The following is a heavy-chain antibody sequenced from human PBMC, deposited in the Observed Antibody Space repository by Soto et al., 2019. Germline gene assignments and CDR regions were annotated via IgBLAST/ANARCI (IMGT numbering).Heavy chain of an antibody. J-gene: IGHJ6*04. V-gene: IGHV1-3*01. CDR3: GRNQNVNVVSYYTGMAF. CDR1: GYTFSSYA. CDR2: INAGNGNT. D-gene: IGHD1-1*01. Sequence: ASVKVSRKASGYTFSSYAMHWVRQSTGKRLEWMGWINAGNGNTKYSQKFQGRVNITRDTSASTAYIELSSLSSEDTAVYFCGRNQNVNVVSYYTGMAFWDKGTTVTVSP.